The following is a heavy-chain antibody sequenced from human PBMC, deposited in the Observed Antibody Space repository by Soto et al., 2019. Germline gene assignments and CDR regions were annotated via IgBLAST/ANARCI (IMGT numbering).Heavy chain of an antibody. J-gene: IGHJ4*02. CDR2: IYYSGST. V-gene: IGHV4-39*01. CDR3: ARHGESDYGDYVYYFDY. Sequence: QLQLQESGPGLVKPSETLSLTCTVSGGSISSSSYYWGWIRQPPGKGLEWIGSIYYSGSTYYNPSLKIRVTISVDTSKNQFSLKLSSVTAADTAVYYCARHGESDYGDYVYYFDYWGQGTLVTVSS. D-gene: IGHD4-17*01. CDR1: GGSISSSSYY.